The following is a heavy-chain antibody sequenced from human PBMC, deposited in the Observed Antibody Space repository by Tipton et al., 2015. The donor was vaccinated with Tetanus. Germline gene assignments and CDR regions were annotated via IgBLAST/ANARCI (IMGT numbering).Heavy chain of an antibody. Sequence: SLRLSCTTSGFPFRIYGFHWVRQAPGKGLEWVSAVSGGGDSTYYADSVKGRFTISRDTSQNHLFLQMNSLRAEDTARYYCARDGSGSDFDYWGQGTLVTVSS. D-gene: IGHD6-19*01. CDR3: ARDGSGSDFDY. CDR1: GFPFRIYG. J-gene: IGHJ4*02. V-gene: IGHV3-23*01. CDR2: VSGGGDST.